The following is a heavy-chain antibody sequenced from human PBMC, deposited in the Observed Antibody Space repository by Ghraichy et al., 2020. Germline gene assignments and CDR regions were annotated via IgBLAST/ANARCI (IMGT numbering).Heavy chain of an antibody. CDR3: ATESYSGSGSYPYDN. V-gene: IGHV3-33*01. J-gene: IGHJ4*02. CDR2: IWSDENKK. CDR1: GFTFSRYG. Sequence: GGSLRLSCAASGFTFSRYGMHWVRQAPGKGLEWAAVIWSDENKKYYVDSVKGRFTVSRDNSKNTLYLQMDSLRADDTAVYYCATESYSGSGSYPYDNWGQGTLVTVSS. D-gene: IGHD3-10*01.